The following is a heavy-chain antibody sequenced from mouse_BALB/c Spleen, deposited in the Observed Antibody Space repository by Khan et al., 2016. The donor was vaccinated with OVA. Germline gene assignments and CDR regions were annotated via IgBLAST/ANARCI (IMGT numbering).Heavy chain of an antibody. CDR1: GYSITSGYS. V-gene: IGHV3-1*02. CDR2: IYYSGNT. D-gene: IGHD1-1*01. Sequence: EVQLQESGPDLVKPSQSLSLTCPVTGYSITSGYSWHWIRQFPGNKLEWMGHIYYSGNTNYNPSLKSRISITRDTSKNQFFLQLNSVTTEDTATXYGARAGTTVVAYWYFDVWGAGTTVTVSS. CDR3: ARAGTTVVAYWYFDV. J-gene: IGHJ1*01.